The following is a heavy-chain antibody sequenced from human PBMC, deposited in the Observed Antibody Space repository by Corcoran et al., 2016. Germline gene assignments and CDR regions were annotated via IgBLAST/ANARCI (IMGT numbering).Heavy chain of an antibody. CDR2: ITSSSRYI. Sequence: EVQLVESGGGLVKPGGSLRLSCAASGFSFSTYNMNWVRQAPGKGLEWVSSITSSSRYIYYADSVKGRVTISRDNAKNSLYLEMNSLRAEDTAVYYCARVGGGSSGCPDYWGQGTLVTVSS. J-gene: IGHJ4*02. V-gene: IGHV3-21*01. CDR1: GFSFSTYN. D-gene: IGHD6-19*01. CDR3: ARVGGGSSGCPDY.